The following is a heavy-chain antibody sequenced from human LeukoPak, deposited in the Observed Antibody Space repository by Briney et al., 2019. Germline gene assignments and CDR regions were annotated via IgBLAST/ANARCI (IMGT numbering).Heavy chain of an antibody. CDR2: IYYSGNT. Sequence: SETLSLTCTVSDDSMSSYYWSWLRQPPGKELEWIGYIYYSGNTNYNPSLKSRVTISVDTSKNQFSLRLRSVTAADAAVYYCATWRIGYFDYWGQGILVTVSS. J-gene: IGHJ4*02. V-gene: IGHV4-59*01. D-gene: IGHD3-3*01. CDR1: DDSMSSYY. CDR3: ATWRIGYFDY.